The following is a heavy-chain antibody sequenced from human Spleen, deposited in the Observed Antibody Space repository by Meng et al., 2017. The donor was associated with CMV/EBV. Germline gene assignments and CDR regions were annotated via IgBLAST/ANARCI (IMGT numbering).Heavy chain of an antibody. V-gene: IGHV4-34*01. Sequence: GSLRLSCAVYGGSFNDYYWSWIRQSPGKGLEWIGEINDSGSTNYNPSLKSRVTISVDTSKNQFSLKLSSVTAADTAVYYCARGHMVVSDWGQGTLVTVSS. CDR3: ARGHMVVSD. D-gene: IGHD2-21*01. CDR1: GGSFNDYY. CDR2: INDSGST. J-gene: IGHJ4*02.